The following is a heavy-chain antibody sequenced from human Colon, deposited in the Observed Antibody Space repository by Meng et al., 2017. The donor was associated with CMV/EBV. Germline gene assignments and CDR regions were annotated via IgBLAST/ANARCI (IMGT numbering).Heavy chain of an antibody. J-gene: IGHJ3*02. CDR1: GFTFRNCW. V-gene: IGHV3-7*01. CDR3: AKINDTAYLARGGFDI. CDR2: IRQDGGGE. D-gene: IGHD2-15*01. Sequence: GGSLEISWAASGFTFRNCWMRWVRQAPGQGLEWVANIRQDGGGEYYVDSVKGRFTISRDNAKNSLSLQMNSLRAEDTAVYYCAKINDTAYLARGGFDIWGQGTMVTVSS.